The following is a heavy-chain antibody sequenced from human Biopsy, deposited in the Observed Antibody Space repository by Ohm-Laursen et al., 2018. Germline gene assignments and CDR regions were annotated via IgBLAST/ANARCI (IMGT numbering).Heavy chain of an antibody. V-gene: IGHV1-8*01. CDR3: VREPKTGTAEAWYFDL. Sequence: SVKVSCKTSGYTFTSYEINWVRQATGQGLEWMGWMNPDSGNTGYAQNFQGRVTMTRNTSISTAYMELSSLRSEDTAVYYCVREPKTGTAEAWYFDLWGRGSPVTVPS. D-gene: IGHD3-9*01. CDR1: GYTFTSYE. CDR2: MNPDSGNT. J-gene: IGHJ2*01.